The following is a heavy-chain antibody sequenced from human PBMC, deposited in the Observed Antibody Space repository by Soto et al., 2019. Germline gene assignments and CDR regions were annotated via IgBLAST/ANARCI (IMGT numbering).Heavy chain of an antibody. CDR1: GFTFILYA. D-gene: IGHD3-16*01. Sequence: EVQLSESGGALVRPGGSLRLSCAASGFTFILYAMSWVRQAPGKGLEWVSAISAGADYTYFADPVKGRFTLSRDNSRNSLYLQMHSLRVFDTAVYYFARWARRKVVWGWFDVWGQGTLVTVSS. V-gene: IGHV3-23*01. J-gene: IGHJ5*02. CDR3: ARWARRKVVWGWFDV. CDR2: ISAGADYT.